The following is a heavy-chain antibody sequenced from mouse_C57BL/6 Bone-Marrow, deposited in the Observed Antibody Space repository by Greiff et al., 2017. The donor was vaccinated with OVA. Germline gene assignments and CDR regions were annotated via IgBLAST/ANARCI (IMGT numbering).Heavy chain of an antibody. J-gene: IGHJ1*03. D-gene: IGHD1-1*01. Sequence: VQLQQSGTVLARPGASVKMSCKTSGYTFTSYWMHWVKQRPGQGLEWIGAIYPGNSDTSYNQKFKGKAKLTAVTSARTAYIELSSLTSEDSAVYYCAGVGGGSTGRSSYWYFDVWGTGTTVTVSS. CDR2: IYPGNSDT. CDR1: GYTFTSYW. V-gene: IGHV1-5*01. CDR3: AGVGGGSTGRSSYWYFDV.